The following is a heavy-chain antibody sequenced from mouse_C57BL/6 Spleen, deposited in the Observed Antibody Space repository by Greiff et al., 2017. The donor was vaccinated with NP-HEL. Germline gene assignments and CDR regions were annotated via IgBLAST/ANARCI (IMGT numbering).Heavy chain of an antibody. CDR2: IYPGSGST. CDR1: GYTFTSYW. J-gene: IGHJ1*03. V-gene: IGHV1-55*01. Sequence: QVQLQQPGAELVKPGASVKMSCKASGYTFTSYWITWVKQRPGQGLEWIGDIYPGSGSTNYNEKVKSKATLTVDTSSSTAYMQLSSLTSEDSAVYYCARGVITTVVAHWYFDVWGTGTTVTVSS. D-gene: IGHD1-1*01. CDR3: ARGVITTVVAHWYFDV.